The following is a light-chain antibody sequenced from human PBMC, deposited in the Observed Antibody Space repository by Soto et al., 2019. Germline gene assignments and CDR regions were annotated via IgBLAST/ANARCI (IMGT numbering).Light chain of an antibody. J-gene: IGKJ1*01. CDR3: QQYYGRPRT. CDR1: QTVSDN. Sequence: DIVLPQSPDTLSVSPGERATLSCRASQTVSDNFAWCQQKPRQPPRRLLYGASSSGAGGPARCCSRGAWAKDSPPTDSLQSADVALYYYQQYYGRPRTFGQGTKVDIK. CDR2: GAS. V-gene: IGKV3-15*01.